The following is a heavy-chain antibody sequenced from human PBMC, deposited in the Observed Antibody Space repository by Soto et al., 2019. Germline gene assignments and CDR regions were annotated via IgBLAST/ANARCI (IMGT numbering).Heavy chain of an antibody. J-gene: IGHJ6*02. CDR1: GGTFSSST. D-gene: IGHD4-17*01. CDR3: ATGVGYGDYLD. V-gene: IGHV1-69*02. Sequence: QVQLVQSGAVVKKPGSSVKVSCKASGGTFSSSTISWVRQAPGQGLEWMGRIIPLLDIANYAQKFQGRVTITVDKSTSTAYMEMTTLRSEDTAVYYCATGVGYGDYLDWGQGTTVTVSS. CDR2: IIPLLDIA.